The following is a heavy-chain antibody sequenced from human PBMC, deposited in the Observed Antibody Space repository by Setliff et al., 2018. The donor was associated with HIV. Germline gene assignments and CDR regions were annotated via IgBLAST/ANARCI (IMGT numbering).Heavy chain of an antibody. D-gene: IGHD5-12*01. CDR3: ARGWLQFGWFDP. Sequence: SSETLSLTCTASGGSISSYYWSWIRQPPGKGLEWFGFVFYSGDTSYNPSLKRRVTISVDTSKNQIYLKLRSVTAADTAVYYCARGWLQFGWFDPWGQGTLVTVSS. CDR1: GGSISSYY. V-gene: IGHV4-59*01. CDR2: VFYSGDT. J-gene: IGHJ5*02.